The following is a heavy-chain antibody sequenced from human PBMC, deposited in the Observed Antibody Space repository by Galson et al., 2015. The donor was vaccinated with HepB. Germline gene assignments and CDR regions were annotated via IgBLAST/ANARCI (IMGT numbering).Heavy chain of an antibody. J-gene: IGHJ5*02. D-gene: IGHD4-17*01. Sequence: SVKVSCKASGYTFTSYAMHWVRQAPGQRLEWMGWINAGNGNTKYSQRFQGRVTITRDTSASTAYMELSSLRSEDTAVYYCAGEYGDYVRNNWFDPWGQGTLVTVSS. CDR2: INAGNGNT. CDR3: AGEYGDYVRNNWFDP. V-gene: IGHV1-3*01. CDR1: GYTFTSYA.